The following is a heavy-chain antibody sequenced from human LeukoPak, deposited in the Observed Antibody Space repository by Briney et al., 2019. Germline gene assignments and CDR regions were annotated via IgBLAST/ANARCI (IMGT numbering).Heavy chain of an antibody. J-gene: IGHJ4*02. CDR3: ASLRANLRYFDWLLSDY. V-gene: IGHV4-39*01. Sequence: SETLSLTCTVSGGSISSSSYYWGWIRQPPGKGLEWIGSIYYSGSTYYNPSLKSRVTISVDTSKNQFSLKLSSVTAADTAVYYCASLRANLRYFDWLLSDYWGQGTLVTVSS. D-gene: IGHD3-9*01. CDR1: GGSISSSSYY. CDR2: IYYSGST.